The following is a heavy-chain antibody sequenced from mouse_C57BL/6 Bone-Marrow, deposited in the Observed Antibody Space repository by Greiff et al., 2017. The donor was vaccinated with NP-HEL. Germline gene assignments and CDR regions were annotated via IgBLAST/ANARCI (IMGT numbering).Heavy chain of an antibody. CDR1: GFSLTSYG. V-gene: IGHV2-5*01. Sequence: VKLVESGPGLVQPSQSLSITCTVSGFSLTSYGVHWVRQSPGKGLEWLGVIWRGGSTDYNAAFMSRLSITKYNSKSQVFFKMNSLQADDTAIYYCAKKDGYYFYAMDYWGQGTSVTVSS. CDR2: IWRGGST. J-gene: IGHJ4*01. D-gene: IGHD2-3*01. CDR3: AKKDGYYFYAMDY.